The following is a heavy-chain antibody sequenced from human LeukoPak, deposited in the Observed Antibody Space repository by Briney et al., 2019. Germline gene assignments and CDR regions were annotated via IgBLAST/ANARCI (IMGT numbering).Heavy chain of an antibody. D-gene: IGHD2-21*02. Sequence: GGSLRLSCAASGFTFSSYGMHWVRQAPGKGLEWVAVISYDESNKYYADSVKGRFTISRDNSKNTLYLQMNSLRAEDTAVYYCAKDSGGDCLDYWGQGTLVTVSS. V-gene: IGHV3-30*18. CDR3: AKDSGGDCLDY. CDR1: GFTFSSYG. J-gene: IGHJ4*02. CDR2: ISYDESNK.